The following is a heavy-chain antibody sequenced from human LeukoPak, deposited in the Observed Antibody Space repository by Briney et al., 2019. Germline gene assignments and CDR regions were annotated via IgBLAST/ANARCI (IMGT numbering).Heavy chain of an antibody. J-gene: IGHJ4*02. D-gene: IGHD1-26*01. V-gene: IGHV4-59*08. CDR2: IYYSGST. Sequence: SETLSLTCTVSGGSISSYYWSWIRQPPGKGLEWIGYIYYSGSTNYNPSLKSRVTISVDTSKNQFSLKLSSVTAADTAVYYCARGGSYWGTDYWGQGTLVTVSS. CDR3: ARGGSYWGTDY. CDR1: GGSISSYY.